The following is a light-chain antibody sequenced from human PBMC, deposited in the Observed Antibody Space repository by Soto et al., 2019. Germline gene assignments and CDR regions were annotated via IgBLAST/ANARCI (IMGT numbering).Light chain of an antibody. CDR1: SSDVGGYNY. CDR2: DVS. V-gene: IGLV2-14*01. CDR3: NSYTSSSTPYV. Sequence: QSALTQPASVSGSPGQSITISCTGTSSDVGGYNYVSWYQQHPGKAPKLMIYDVSNRPSGVSNRFSGSKSGNTASLNISGLQAEDEADSYCNSYTSSSTPYVFGTGTKLTVL. J-gene: IGLJ1*01.